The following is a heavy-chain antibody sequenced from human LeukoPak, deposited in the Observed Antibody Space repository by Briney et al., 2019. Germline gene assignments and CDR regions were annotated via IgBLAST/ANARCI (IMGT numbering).Heavy chain of an antibody. CDR3: ARGQRRLTYYYYGMDV. CDR1: GGSFSGYY. CDR2: INHSGST. V-gene: IGHV4-34*01. Sequence: PSETLSLTCAVYGGSFSGYYWSWIRQPPGKGLEWIGEINHSGSTNYNPSLKSRVTISVDTSKNQFSLKLSSVTAADTAAYYCARGQRRLTYYYYGMDVWGQGTTVTVSS. D-gene: IGHD2-2*01. J-gene: IGHJ6*02.